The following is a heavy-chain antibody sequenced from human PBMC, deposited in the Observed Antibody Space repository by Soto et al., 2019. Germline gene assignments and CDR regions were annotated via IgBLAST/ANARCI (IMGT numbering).Heavy chain of an antibody. D-gene: IGHD6-6*01. J-gene: IGHJ5*02. Sequence: SETLSLTCTVSGGSISSDASFWSWIRQLPGRGLEWIGYISYTGRTYYTPSLNSRLTISLDTSKNLFSLRLSAVTAADTAVYFCARGSFSSSSSWFDPWGQGTLVTVSS. CDR2: ISYTGRT. V-gene: IGHV4-31*03. CDR1: GGSISSDASF. CDR3: ARGSFSSSSSWFDP.